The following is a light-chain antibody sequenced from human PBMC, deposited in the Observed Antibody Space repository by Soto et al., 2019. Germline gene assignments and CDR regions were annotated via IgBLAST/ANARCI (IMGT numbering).Light chain of an antibody. Sequence: DIVMTQSPDSLAVSLGERATINCKSSQSILYSANQKNSLAWYQQKPGQPPKLLIYWASTRESGVPDRFSGSESGTDFSLTISSLQAEDVAVYYCQQYQLTPLTFGGGTRVEIK. J-gene: IGKJ4*01. CDR3: QQYQLTPLT. CDR1: QSILYSANQKNS. V-gene: IGKV4-1*01. CDR2: WAS.